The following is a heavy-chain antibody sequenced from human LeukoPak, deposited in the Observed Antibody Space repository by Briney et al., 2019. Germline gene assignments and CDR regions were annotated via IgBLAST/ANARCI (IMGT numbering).Heavy chain of an antibody. CDR1: GFSFSSYW. D-gene: IGHD6-19*01. J-gene: IGHJ4*02. V-gene: IGHV3-7*01. CDR2: IKQDGSEK. CDR3: ARLGSGWTFDY. Sequence: GGSLRLSCAASGFSFSSYWMNWVRQAPGKGLEWVANIKQDGSEKYYVDSVKGRFTISRDNAKNSLYLQMNSLRAEDTAVYYCARLGSGWTFDYWGQGTLVTVSS.